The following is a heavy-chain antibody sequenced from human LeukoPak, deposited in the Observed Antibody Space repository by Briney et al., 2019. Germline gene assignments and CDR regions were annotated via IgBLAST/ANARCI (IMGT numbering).Heavy chain of an antibody. D-gene: IGHD5-24*01. CDR1: GYSFSKYW. CDR2: IYSDESLI. Sequence: GESLKISCPASGYSFSKYWIGWVRPTPGKGLEWMGFIYSDESLIRYSPSFEGQVTISADNSINTAYLQWNSLKASDTAMYYCGRYGLSGNGYTSYFYYGMDFWGQGTVVTVSS. CDR3: GRYGLSGNGYTSYFYYGMDF. V-gene: IGHV5-51*01. J-gene: IGHJ6*02.